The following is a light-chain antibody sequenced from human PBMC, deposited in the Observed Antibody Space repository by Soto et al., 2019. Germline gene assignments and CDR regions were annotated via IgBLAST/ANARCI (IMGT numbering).Light chain of an antibody. CDR3: QQYGTSPRT. J-gene: IGKJ2*01. CDR2: DAS. CDR1: QSVSSTY. V-gene: IGKV3-20*01. Sequence: EIVLTQSPGTLSLSPGERATLSCRASQSVSSTYLAWYQQKPGQAPRLLIYDASSRATGIPDRFSGSGSGTKFTLTISKLEPEDFAVYYCQQYGTSPRTFGQGTRLEIK.